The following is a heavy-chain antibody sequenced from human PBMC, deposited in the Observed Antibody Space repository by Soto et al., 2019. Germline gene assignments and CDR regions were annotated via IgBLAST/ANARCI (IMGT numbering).Heavy chain of an antibody. Sequence: GGSLRLSCAASGFTFNKYGINWVRQAPGKGLEWVAIIWYDGSNKYYADSVKGRFTISRDNSKNTLYLQMNSLRVEDTAVYYCASDSGQLAFRAQGTLVTVSS. V-gene: IGHV3-33*01. D-gene: IGHD6-19*01. CDR1: GFTFNKYG. CDR2: IWYDGSNK. J-gene: IGHJ4*02. CDR3: ASDSGQLAF.